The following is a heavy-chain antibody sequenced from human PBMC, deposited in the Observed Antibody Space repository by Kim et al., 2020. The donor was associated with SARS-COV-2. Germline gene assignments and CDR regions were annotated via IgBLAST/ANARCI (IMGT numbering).Heavy chain of an antibody. CDR2: IDPSDSYT. V-gene: IGHV5-10-1*01. D-gene: IGHD3-22*01. Sequence: GESLKISCKGSGYSFTSYWISWVRQMPGKGLEWMGRIDPSDSYTNYSPSFQGHVTISADKSISTAYLQWSSLKASDTAMYYCARQVVAPYWYFDLCGRGTLVTVSS. CDR3: ARQVVAPYWYFDL. CDR1: GYSFTSYW. J-gene: IGHJ2*01.